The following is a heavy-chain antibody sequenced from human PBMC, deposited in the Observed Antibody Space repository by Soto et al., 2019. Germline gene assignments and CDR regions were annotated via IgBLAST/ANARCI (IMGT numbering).Heavy chain of an antibody. J-gene: IGHJ6*03. CDR3: AKDGDPDDYYYYMDV. CDR1: GFTFDDYA. V-gene: IGHV3-9*01. CDR2: ISWNSGSI. Sequence: PGGSLRLSCAASGFTFDDYAMHWVRQAPGKGLEWVSGISWNSGSIGYADSVKGRFTISRDNAKNSLYLQMNSLRAEDTALYYCAKDGDPDDYYYYMDVWGKGTTVTVSS. D-gene: IGHD3-10*01.